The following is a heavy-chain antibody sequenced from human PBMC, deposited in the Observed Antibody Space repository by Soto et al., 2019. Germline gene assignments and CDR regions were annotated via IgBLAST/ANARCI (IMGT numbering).Heavy chain of an antibody. CDR1: GGSVSSGSYY. Sequence: SETLSLTCTVSGGSVSSGSYYWSWIRQPPGKGLEWIGYIFYSGRTNYNFSLKSRVTISVDTSKNQFSLKLSSVTAADTAVYYCARNGGSENRFDPWGQGTLVTVSS. CDR2: IFYSGRT. V-gene: IGHV4-61*01. CDR3: ARNGGSENRFDP. J-gene: IGHJ5*02. D-gene: IGHD1-1*01.